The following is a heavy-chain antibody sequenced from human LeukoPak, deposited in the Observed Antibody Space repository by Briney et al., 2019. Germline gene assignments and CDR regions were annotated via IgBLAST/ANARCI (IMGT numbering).Heavy chain of an antibody. CDR3: AKDHDYGDYLSAFDI. D-gene: IGHD4-17*01. V-gene: IGHV3-9*01. CDR2: ISWNSGSI. J-gene: IGHJ3*02. Sequence: LRLSCAASGFTFDDYAMHWVRQAPGKGLEWVSGISWNSGSIGYADSVKGRSTISRDNAKNSLYLQMNSLRAEDTALYYCAKDHDYGDYLSAFDIWGQGTMVTVSS. CDR1: GFTFDDYA.